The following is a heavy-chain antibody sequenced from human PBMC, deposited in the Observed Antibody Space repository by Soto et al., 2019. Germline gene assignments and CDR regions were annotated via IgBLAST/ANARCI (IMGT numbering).Heavy chain of an antibody. CDR2: FDPEEGEI. CDR1: GHSLTDLS. D-gene: IGHD3-16*01. J-gene: IGHJ4*02. CDR3: ATTRTTYVYDFDS. Sequence: ASVKVSCKVAGHSLTDLSMHWVRQGPGRGLEWLGGFDPEEGEIIYAQNFQGRIRLAEDTSTDTAFMELNSLKSEDTAIYYCATTRTTYVYDFDSWGQGTLVTVSS. V-gene: IGHV1-24*01.